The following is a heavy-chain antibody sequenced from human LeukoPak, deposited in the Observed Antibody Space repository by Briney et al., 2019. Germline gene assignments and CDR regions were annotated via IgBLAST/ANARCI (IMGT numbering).Heavy chain of an antibody. D-gene: IGHD5-18*01. CDR3: ARVVDTAMVDY. V-gene: IGHV4-59*12. J-gene: IGHJ4*02. CDR2: IYYSGTT. Sequence: SETLSLTCTVSGGSISSYYWSWIRQPPGKGLEWIGYIYYSGTTNYNPSLKSRVTISLDASKNQFSLKLSSVTAADTAVYYCARVVDTAMVDYWGQGTLVTVSS. CDR1: GGSISSYY.